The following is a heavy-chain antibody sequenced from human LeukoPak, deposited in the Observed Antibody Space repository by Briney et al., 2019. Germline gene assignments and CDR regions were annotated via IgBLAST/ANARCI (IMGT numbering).Heavy chain of an antibody. Sequence: PSETLSLTCTVSGGSISSYNWNWIRQPPGKGLEWIGYIYYSGSTNYNPSLKSRLTISVDTSKNQFSLKLSSVTAADTAVYYCARFAGLVRGVEKIQKGGYNNGLDVWGQGTTVTVSS. V-gene: IGHV4-59*01. CDR3: ARFAGLVRGVEKIQKGGYNNGLDV. J-gene: IGHJ6*02. CDR2: IYYSGST. CDR1: GGSISSYN. D-gene: IGHD3-10*01.